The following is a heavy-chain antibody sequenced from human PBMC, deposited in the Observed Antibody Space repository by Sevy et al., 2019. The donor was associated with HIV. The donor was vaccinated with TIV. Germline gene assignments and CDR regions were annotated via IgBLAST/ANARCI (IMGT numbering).Heavy chain of an antibody. D-gene: IGHD3-22*01. Sequence: SESLSLTWTVSGGSISGGNYFCSWIRQSPGKGLEWIGYIHYSGTTNYNPSLKSRVTISVDTSKNQFSLKLRSVTAPDTAVYYCARDSGDYPYYFDYWGQGTLVDVSS. CDR1: GGSISGGNYF. V-gene: IGHV4-61*01. J-gene: IGHJ4*01. CDR2: IHYSGTT. CDR3: ARDSGDYPYYFDY.